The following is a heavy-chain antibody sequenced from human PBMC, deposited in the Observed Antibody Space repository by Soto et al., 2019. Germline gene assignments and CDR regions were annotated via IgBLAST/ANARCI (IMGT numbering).Heavy chain of an antibody. CDR1: GYTFTSSG. CDR2: ISAYNGNT. Sequence: ASVKVSCTASGYTFTSSGISLVREAPGQGLEGMGWISAYNGNTNYAQKLQGRVTMTTDTSTSTAYMELRSRRSDDTAVYCCARDPRYSSSPNLDYGDQETLVTVSS. D-gene: IGHD6-6*01. J-gene: IGHJ4*02. V-gene: IGHV1-18*01. CDR3: ARDPRYSSSPNLDY.